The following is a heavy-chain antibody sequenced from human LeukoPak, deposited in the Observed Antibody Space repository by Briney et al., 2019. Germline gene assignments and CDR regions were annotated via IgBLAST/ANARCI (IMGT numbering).Heavy chain of an antibody. D-gene: IGHD5-18*01. J-gene: IGHJ4*02. Sequence: SETLSLTCTVSGGSISSSSYYWGWIRQPPGKGLEWIGSIYYSGSTYHNPSLKSRVTISVDTSKNQFSLKLSSVTAADTAVYYCASRKWTWIQPWGNYYFDYWGQGTLVTVSS. CDR1: GGSISSSSYY. CDR2: IYYSGST. CDR3: ASRKWTWIQPWGNYYFDY. V-gene: IGHV4-39*01.